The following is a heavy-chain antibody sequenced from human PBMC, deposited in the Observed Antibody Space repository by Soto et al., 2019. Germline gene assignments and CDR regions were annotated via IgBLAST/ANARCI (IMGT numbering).Heavy chain of an antibody. CDR3: AREAPYSSASGGFEDY. J-gene: IGHJ4*02. CDR1: GGTFSSYT. Sequence: QVQLVQSGAEVKKPGSSVKVSCKASGGTFSSYTISWVRQAPGPGLEWMGRIIPILGIANDAQKVQGRVTMTADKSTSTADRELSSLRSEDTAVYYCAREAPYSSASGGFEDYWGQGTLVTVSS. CDR2: IIPILGIA. D-gene: IGHD6-6*01. V-gene: IGHV1-69*08.